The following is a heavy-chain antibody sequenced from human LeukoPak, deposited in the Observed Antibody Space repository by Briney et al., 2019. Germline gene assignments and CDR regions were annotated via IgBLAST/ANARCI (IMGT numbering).Heavy chain of an antibody. CDR3: AKRILVPGGYYFDY. V-gene: IGHV3-23*01. CDR2: ISGSGGST. D-gene: IGHD6-6*01. CDR1: GFTFSSYA. Sequence: GGSLRLSXAASGFTFSSYAMSWVRQAPGKGLEWVSAISGSGGSTYYADSVKGRFTISRDNSKNTLYLQMNSLRAEDTAVYYCAKRILVPGGYYFDYWGQGALVTVSS. J-gene: IGHJ4*02.